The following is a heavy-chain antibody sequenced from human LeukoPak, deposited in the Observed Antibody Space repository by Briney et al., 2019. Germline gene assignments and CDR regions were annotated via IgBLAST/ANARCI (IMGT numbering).Heavy chain of an antibody. CDR1: GFTFSSYA. V-gene: IGHV3-30*04. J-gene: IGHJ5*02. D-gene: IGHD3-9*01. Sequence: GGSLRLSCAAPGFTFSSYAMHWVRQAPGKGLEWVAVISYDGSNKYYADSVKGRFTISRDNSKNTLYLQMNSLRAEDTAVYYCARNRYFDWLLSSWFDPWGQGTLVTVSS. CDR3: ARNRYFDWLLSSWFDP. CDR2: ISYDGSNK.